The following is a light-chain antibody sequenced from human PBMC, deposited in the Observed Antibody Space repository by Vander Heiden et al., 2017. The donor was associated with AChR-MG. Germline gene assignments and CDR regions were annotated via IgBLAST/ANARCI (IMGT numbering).Light chain of an antibody. CDR1: QSVSSN. CDR3: QQYNNWPPVA. J-gene: IGKJ1*01. CDR2: GAS. Sequence: EIVMTQSPATLSVSPGERATLSCRASQSVSSNLAWYQQKPGQAPRLLIYGASTRATGIPARFSGSGSGTEFTLTISSLQSEDFAVYYCQQYNNWPPVAFGQGTKVEIK. V-gene: IGKV3-15*01.